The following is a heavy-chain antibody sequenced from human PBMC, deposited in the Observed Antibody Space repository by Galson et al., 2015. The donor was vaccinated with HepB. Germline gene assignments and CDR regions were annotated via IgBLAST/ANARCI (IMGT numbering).Heavy chain of an antibody. Sequence: SLRLFCAASGFTFSSYGMHWVRQAPGKGLEWVAVIWYDGSNKYYADSVKGRFTISRDNSKNTLYLQMNSLRAEDTAVYYCARAVGVVTEYYFDYWGQGTLVTVSS. CDR1: GFTFSSYG. CDR3: ARAVGVVTEYYFDY. D-gene: IGHD3-3*01. V-gene: IGHV3-33*01. J-gene: IGHJ4*02. CDR2: IWYDGSNK.